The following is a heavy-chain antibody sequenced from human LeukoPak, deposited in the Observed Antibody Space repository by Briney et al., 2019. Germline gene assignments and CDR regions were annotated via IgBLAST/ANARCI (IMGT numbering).Heavy chain of an antibody. CDR2: IYYSGST. V-gene: IGHV4-59*01. CDR1: GGSISGYY. Sequence: TSETLSLTCSVSGGSISGYYWSWIRQPPGKGLEWIGYIYYSGSTNYNPSLKSRVTISVDTSKNQFSLKLSSVTAADTAVYYCAREDSSGYDADYWGQGTLVTVSS. D-gene: IGHD3-22*01. CDR3: AREDSSGYDADY. J-gene: IGHJ4*02.